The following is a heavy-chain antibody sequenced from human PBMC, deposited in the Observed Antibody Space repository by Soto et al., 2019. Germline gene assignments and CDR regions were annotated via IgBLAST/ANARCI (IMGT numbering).Heavy chain of an antibody. J-gene: IGHJ4*02. CDR3: AGDMNAHTRPSF. V-gene: IGHV4-59*12. Sequence: SSEILSLTCTVSGASFRTDHWNWFRQPPGKGLRWIGYVRYIGTTNYNLSLKSRVTISIDTSKNQFSLQLSSATAADTAVYYCAGDMNAHTRPSFRGQGTLVTVSS. CDR2: VRYIGTT. CDR1: GASFRTDH.